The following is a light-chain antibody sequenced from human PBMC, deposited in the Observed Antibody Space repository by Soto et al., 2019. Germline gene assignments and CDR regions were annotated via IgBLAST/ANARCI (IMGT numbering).Light chain of an antibody. CDR2: KAS. J-gene: IGKJ1*01. CDR3: QQYNSYSRT. V-gene: IGKV1-5*03. Sequence: DIQMTQSPSTLSASVGDRVTITCWASQGISSWLAWYQQKPGKAPKLLIYKASSLESGVPSRFSGSGSGTEFTLTISSLQPDDFATYYCQQYNSYSRTFGQGTKVDIK. CDR1: QGISSW.